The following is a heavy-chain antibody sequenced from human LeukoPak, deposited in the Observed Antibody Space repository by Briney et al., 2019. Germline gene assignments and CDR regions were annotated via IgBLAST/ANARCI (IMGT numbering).Heavy chain of an antibody. V-gene: IGHV4-59*01. J-gene: IGHJ4*02. CDR1: GGSISSYY. CDR2: SLDSGST. D-gene: IGHD6-6*01. Sequence: PSETLSLTCTVSGGSISSYYWTWIRRPPGKGLEWIGYSLDSGSTNYNPSLKSRVTMSVDTSKNQFSPRLYTVTAADTAVYYCARGPYSSSSFDYWGQGTLVTVSS. CDR3: ARGPYSSSSFDY.